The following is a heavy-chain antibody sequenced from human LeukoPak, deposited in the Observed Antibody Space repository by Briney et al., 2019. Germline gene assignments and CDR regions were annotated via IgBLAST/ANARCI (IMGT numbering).Heavy chain of an antibody. D-gene: IGHD6-19*01. CDR1: GYTFTSYG. CDR2: INPNSGGT. CDR3: ARSIAVETSLDY. Sequence: ASVKVSCKASGYTFTSYGISWVRQAPGQGLEWMGWINPNSGGTNYAQKFQGRVTMTRDTSISTAYMELSRLGSDDTAVYYCARSIAVETSLDYWGQGTLVTVSS. J-gene: IGHJ4*02. V-gene: IGHV1-2*02.